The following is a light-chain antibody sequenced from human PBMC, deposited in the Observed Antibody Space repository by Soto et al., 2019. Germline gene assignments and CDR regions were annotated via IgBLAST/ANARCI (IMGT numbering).Light chain of an antibody. V-gene: IGKV1-27*01. CDR2: AAS. CDR3: QKYDRAPAA. Sequence: DSQVTQSPYSLSASPGDRITITCRASQDIKKFLAWYQQKPGEVPHLLIYAASTLRPGVPSRFSGNASGTDFTLTIASLQPEDVATYFCQKYDRAPAAFGQGTKVDVK. CDR1: QDIKKF. J-gene: IGKJ1*01.